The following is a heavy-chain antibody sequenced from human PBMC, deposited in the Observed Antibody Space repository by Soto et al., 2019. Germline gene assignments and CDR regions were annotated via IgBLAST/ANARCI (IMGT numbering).Heavy chain of an antibody. CDR3: ARGGGTGYCSSTSCPFYFDY. CDR1: GGSFSGYY. Sequence: QVQLQQWDAGLLKPSETLSLTCAVYGGSFSGYYWSWIRQPPGKGLEWIGEINHSRSTNYNPSLKSPVTIPVDTSKNQFSLKLSSVTAADTAGYYCARGGGTGYCSSTSCPFYFDYWGQGTLVTVSS. V-gene: IGHV4-34*01. J-gene: IGHJ4*02. CDR2: INHSRST. D-gene: IGHD2-2*01.